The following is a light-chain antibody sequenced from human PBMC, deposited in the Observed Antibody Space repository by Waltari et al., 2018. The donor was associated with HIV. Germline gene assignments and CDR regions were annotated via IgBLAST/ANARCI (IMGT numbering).Light chain of an antibody. J-gene: IGKJ1*01. CDR2: AAS. CDR3: QQYDTTPPT. Sequence: AIQMTQSPSSLSASVGDRVTITCRASQGIRNDLGWYQQKPGKAPKLLIYAASSLQSGVPSRFSGSGSGTDFTLTISSLQPEDFAVYFCQQYDTTPPTFGQGTKVEIK. V-gene: IGKV1-6*01. CDR1: QGIRND.